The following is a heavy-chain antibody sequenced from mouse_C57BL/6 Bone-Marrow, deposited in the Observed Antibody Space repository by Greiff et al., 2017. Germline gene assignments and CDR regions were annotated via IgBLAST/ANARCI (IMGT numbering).Heavy chain of an antibody. CDR2: IHPNSGST. D-gene: IGHD2-2*01. V-gene: IGHV1-64*01. CDR3: ARTHDGYDHY. Sequence: QVQLQQPGAELVKPGASVTLSCKASGYTFTSYWMHWVKQRPGQGLEWIGMIHPNSGSTNYNEKFKSKATLTVDKSSRTAYMQLSSLTSEDSAVYYCARTHDGYDHYWGQGTTLTVSS. CDR1: GYTFTSYW. J-gene: IGHJ2*01.